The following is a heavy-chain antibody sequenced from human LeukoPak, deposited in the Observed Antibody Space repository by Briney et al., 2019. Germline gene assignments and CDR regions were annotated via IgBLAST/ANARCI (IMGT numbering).Heavy chain of an antibody. J-gene: IGHJ4*02. Sequence: GGSLRLSCAASGLTFSRYDMHWVRQAPGKGLEWVAVIRYDVSSKYYSESVKGRFTISRDNSKNTLYLQMNSLRADDTALYYCAKDQYTYGLGFYTFDSWGQGTLVTVSS. D-gene: IGHD5-18*01. CDR1: GLTFSRYD. CDR3: AKDQYTYGLGFYTFDS. CDR2: IRYDVSSK. V-gene: IGHV3-33*03.